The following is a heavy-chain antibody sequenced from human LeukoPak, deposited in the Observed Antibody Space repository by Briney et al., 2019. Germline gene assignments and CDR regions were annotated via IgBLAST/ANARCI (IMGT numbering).Heavy chain of an antibody. V-gene: IGHV4-59*08. CDR3: ARRGSSGRTYYFDY. J-gene: IGHJ4*02. CDR1: GGSISSYY. D-gene: IGHD3-22*01. CDR2: IYYSGST. Sequence: PSETLSLTCTVSGGSISSYYWSWIRQPPGKGLERIGNIYYSGSTNYNPSLKSRVTISVDTSKNQFSLKLSSVTAADTAVYYCARRGSSGRTYYFDYWGQGTLVTVSS.